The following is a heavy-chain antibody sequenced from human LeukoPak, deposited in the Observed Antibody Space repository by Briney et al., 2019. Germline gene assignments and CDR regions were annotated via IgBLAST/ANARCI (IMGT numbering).Heavy chain of an antibody. CDR1: GFTFSSYA. D-gene: IGHD3-16*01. J-gene: IGHJ4*02. Sequence: GSLLLSCAASGFTFSSYAMSWVRPAPGKGLEWVSTISGSGRSTYYAGSVKGRFTISRDNSKNTLYLQMNSLRAEDTAVYYCAKDGAVQYYFDYWGQGTLVTVSS. CDR2: ISGSGRST. CDR3: AKDGAVQYYFDY. V-gene: IGHV3-23*01.